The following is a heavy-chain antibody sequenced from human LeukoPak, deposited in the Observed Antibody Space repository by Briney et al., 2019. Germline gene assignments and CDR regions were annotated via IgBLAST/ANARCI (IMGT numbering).Heavy chain of an antibody. V-gene: IGHV4-39*07. Sequence: MSSETLSLTCTVSGGSISSSSYYWSWIRQPPGKGLEWIGEINHSGSTNYNPSLKSRVTISVDTSKNQFSLKLSSVTAADTAVYYCAKIPDFWSEDAFDIWGQGTMVTVSS. D-gene: IGHD3-3*01. CDR3: AKIPDFWSEDAFDI. CDR1: GGSISSSSYY. CDR2: INHSGST. J-gene: IGHJ3*02.